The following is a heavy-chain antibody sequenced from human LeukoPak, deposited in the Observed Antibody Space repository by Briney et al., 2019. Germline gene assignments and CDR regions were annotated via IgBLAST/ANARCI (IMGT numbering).Heavy chain of an antibody. CDR3: ARDLPLITMIVVAIGGFDY. CDR1: GFTFSSYA. Sequence: GGSLRLSCAASGFTFSSYAMHWVRQAPGKELEWVAVISYDGSNKYYADSVKGRFTISRDNSKNTLYLQMNSLRAEDTAVYYCARDLPLITMIVVAIGGFDYWGQGTLVTVSS. V-gene: IGHV3-30*04. J-gene: IGHJ4*02. D-gene: IGHD3-22*01. CDR2: ISYDGSNK.